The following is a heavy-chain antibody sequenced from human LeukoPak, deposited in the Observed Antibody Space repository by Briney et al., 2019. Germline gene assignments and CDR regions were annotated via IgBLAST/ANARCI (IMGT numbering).Heavy chain of an antibody. V-gene: IGHV3-21*04. J-gene: IGHJ4*02. CDR1: GFTFSSYS. D-gene: IGHD6-6*01. Sequence: AGGSLRLSCAASGFTFSSYSMNWVRQAPGKGLEWVSSISSSSSYIYYADSVKGRFTISRDNSKNTLYLQMNSLRAEDTAAYYCAKSLGSSSSSGRGGYWGQGTLVTVSS. CDR3: AKSLGSSSSSGRGGY. CDR2: ISSSSSYI.